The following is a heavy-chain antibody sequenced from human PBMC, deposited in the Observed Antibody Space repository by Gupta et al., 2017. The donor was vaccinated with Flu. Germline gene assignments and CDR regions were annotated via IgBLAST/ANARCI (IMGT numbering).Heavy chain of an antibody. V-gene: IGHV3-33*01. CDR3: ARGGGGEFAFHYAMDV. CDR2: IWYDGSNE. D-gene: IGHD4-17*01. J-gene: IGHJ6*02. Sequence: APGKGLEWVAIIWYDGSNEYYADSVTGRFTVSRDNSKNSLYLQMNRLGAEDTGVYFCARGGGGEFAFHYAMDVWGQGTTVTVSS.